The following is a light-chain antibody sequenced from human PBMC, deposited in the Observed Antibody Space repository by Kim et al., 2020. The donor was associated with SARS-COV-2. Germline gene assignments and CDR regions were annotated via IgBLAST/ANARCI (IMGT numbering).Light chain of an antibody. CDR1: NIGNIH. CDR3: QVWDSNTVV. V-gene: IGLV3-9*01. CDR2: RDS. J-gene: IGLJ2*01. Sequence: SYELTQPLSVSVALGQTTRITCGGNNIGNIHVHWYQQKPGQAPVLVIYRDSNRPSGIPERFSGSNSGNTATLTISRAQAGDEADYYCQVWDSNTVVFGGGTQLTVL.